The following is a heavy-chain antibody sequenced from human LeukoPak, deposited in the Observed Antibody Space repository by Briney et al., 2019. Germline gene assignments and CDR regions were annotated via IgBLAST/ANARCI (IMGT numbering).Heavy chain of an antibody. CDR2: ISSSSSYI. Sequence: GGSLRLSCAASGFTFSSYSMNWVRQAPGKGLEWVSSISSSSSYIYYADSVKGRFTISRDNAKNSLYLQMNSLRAEDTAVYYCARDFFYGSGSYNAFDIWGQGTMVTASS. V-gene: IGHV3-21*01. D-gene: IGHD3-10*01. CDR1: GFTFSSYS. CDR3: ARDFFYGSGSYNAFDI. J-gene: IGHJ3*02.